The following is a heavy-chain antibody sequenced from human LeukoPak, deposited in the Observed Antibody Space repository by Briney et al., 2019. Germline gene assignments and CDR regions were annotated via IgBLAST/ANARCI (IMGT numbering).Heavy chain of an antibody. CDR2: ISSSSTI. CDR3: ARVQRGAWYFDL. D-gene: IGHD6-25*01. J-gene: IGHJ2*01. CDR1: GFTFSSYS. Sequence: GGSLRLSCAASGFTFSSYSMNWVRQAPGKGLEWVSYISSSSTIYYADSVKGRFTISRDNAKNSLYLQMNSLRAEDTAVYYCARVQRGAWYFDLWGRGTLVTVSS. V-gene: IGHV3-48*04.